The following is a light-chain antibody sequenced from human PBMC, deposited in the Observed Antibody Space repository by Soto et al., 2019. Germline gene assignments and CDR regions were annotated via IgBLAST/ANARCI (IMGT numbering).Light chain of an antibody. V-gene: IGKV3-20*01. CDR2: GAS. J-gene: IGKJ1*01. CDR3: QQYGSSPQT. CDR1: QTVTSSY. Sequence: EIVLTQSPDTLSLSPGETATLSCRASQTVTSSYLAWYQHRPGQAPRLLIYGASSRATGIPDRFSAGGSGTDFTLTISRLEPEDFAVYFCQQYGSSPQTFGQGTKVEIK.